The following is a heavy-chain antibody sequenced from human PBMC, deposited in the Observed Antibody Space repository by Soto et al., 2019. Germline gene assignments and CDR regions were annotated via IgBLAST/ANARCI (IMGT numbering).Heavy chain of an antibody. Sequence: ASVKVSCKASGYTFTGYYMHWVRQAPGQGLEWMGWINPNSGGTNYAQKFQGWVTMTRDTSISTAYMELSRLRSDDTAVYYCARDLCTTGTTVLYYYYGMDVWGQGTTVTVSS. CDR3: ARDLCTTGTTVLYYYYGMDV. D-gene: IGHD1-7*01. CDR1: GYTFTGYY. J-gene: IGHJ6*02. CDR2: INPNSGGT. V-gene: IGHV1-2*04.